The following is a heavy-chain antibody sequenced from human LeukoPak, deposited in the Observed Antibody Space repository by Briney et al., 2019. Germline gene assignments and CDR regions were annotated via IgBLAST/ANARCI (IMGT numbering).Heavy chain of an antibody. CDR3: AKGYTNGVNQEVWLDP. D-gene: IGHD2-8*01. V-gene: IGHV4-39*07. J-gene: IGHJ5*02. Sequence: SETLSLTCTVSGGSISSRSYSWGWIRQPPGKGLEWIGSMYYTGNTDYSPSLKSRLTMSVDTSKSQFSLKLSSVTAADTAVYFCAKGYTNGVNQEVWLDPWGQGTLVTVSS. CDR1: GGSISSRSYS. CDR2: MYYTGNT.